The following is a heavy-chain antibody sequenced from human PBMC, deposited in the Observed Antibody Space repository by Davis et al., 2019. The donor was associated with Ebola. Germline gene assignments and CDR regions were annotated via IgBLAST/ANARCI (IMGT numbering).Heavy chain of an antibody. CDR2: IKSKSDGGTT. V-gene: IGHV3-15*01. D-gene: IGHD6-25*01. CDR3: TTKAAEGDY. Sequence: GESLKISCAASGFTFSNAWMSWVRQAPGTGLEWVGRIKSKSDGGTTDYAAPVKGRFTISRDDSKNTLYLQMNSLKTEDTAVYYCTTKAAEGDYWGQETLVTVSS. CDR1: GFTFSNAW. J-gene: IGHJ4*02.